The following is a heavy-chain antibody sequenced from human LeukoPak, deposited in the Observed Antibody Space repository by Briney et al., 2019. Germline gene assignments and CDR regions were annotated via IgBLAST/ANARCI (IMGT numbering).Heavy chain of an antibody. V-gene: IGHV3-30*04. D-gene: IGHD3-22*01. Sequence: GGSLRLSCAASGFTFSSYAMHWVRQAPGKGLEWVAVISYDGSNKYYADSVKGRFTISRDNSKNTLYPQMNSLRAEDTAVYYCARAIVVVTRFDYWGQGTLVTVSS. CDR3: ARAIVVVTRFDY. CDR2: ISYDGSNK. J-gene: IGHJ4*02. CDR1: GFTFSSYA.